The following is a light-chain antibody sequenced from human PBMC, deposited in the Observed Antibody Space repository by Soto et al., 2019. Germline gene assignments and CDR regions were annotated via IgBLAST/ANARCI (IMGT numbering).Light chain of an antibody. V-gene: IGLV2-14*01. CDR1: SSDGGGYNF. CDR2: EVT. Sequence: QSALTQPASVSGSPGQSITISCTGTSSDGGGYNFVSWYQQHPGKAPKLMIYEVTNRPSGVSNRFSGSKSGNTASLTISRLQAEDEADYYCSSYATSRDVFFGGGTTLTVL. CDR3: SSYATSRDVF. J-gene: IGLJ2*01.